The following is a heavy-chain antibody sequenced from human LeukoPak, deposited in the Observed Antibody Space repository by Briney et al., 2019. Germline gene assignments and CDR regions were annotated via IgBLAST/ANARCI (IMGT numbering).Heavy chain of an antibody. D-gene: IGHD2-15*01. CDR3: ARAPRGCGGTCPFDD. J-gene: IGHJ4*02. CDR1: GGSISGSF. Sequence: PSETLSLTCTVSGGSISGSFWSWIRQPAGKGLEWIGRIYASGRTNYNPSLKSRITMSVDTSENQFSLKLTSVTAADTAVYFCARAPRGCGGTCPFDDWGQGTLVTVSS. V-gene: IGHV4-4*07. CDR2: IYASGRT.